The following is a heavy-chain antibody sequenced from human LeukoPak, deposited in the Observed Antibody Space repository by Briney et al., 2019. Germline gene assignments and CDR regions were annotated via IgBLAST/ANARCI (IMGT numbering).Heavy chain of an antibody. CDR3: ARWGCSSTSCYSSNYYGMDV. Sequence: GGSLRLSCAASGFTFSSYSMNWVRQAPGKGLEWVSSISSSSSYIYYADSVKGRFTISRDNAKNSLYLQMNSLRAEDTAVYYCARWGCSSTSCYSSNYYGMDVWGQGTTVTVSS. D-gene: IGHD2-2*02. CDR2: ISSSSSYI. V-gene: IGHV3-21*01. J-gene: IGHJ6*02. CDR1: GFTFSSYS.